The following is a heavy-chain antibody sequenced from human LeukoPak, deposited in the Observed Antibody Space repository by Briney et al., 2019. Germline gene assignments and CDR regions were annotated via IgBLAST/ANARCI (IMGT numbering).Heavy chain of an antibody. J-gene: IGHJ4*02. Sequence: GGSLRLSCAASGFTFSSYGMHWVRQAPGKGLEWVAVIWYGGSNKYYADSVKGRFTISRDNSKNTLYLQMNSLRAEDTAVYYCASGVGATTSGYYFDYWGQGTLVTVSS. CDR1: GFTFSSYG. CDR2: IWYGGSNK. CDR3: ASGVGATTSGYYFDY. V-gene: IGHV3-33*08. D-gene: IGHD1-26*01.